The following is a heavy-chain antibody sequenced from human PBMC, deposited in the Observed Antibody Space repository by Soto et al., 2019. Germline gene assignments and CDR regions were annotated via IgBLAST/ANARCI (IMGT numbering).Heavy chain of an antibody. CDR2: ISGRGGST. D-gene: IGHD3-9*01. CDR1: GFTFSSYA. J-gene: IGHJ5*02. V-gene: IGHV3-23*01. Sequence: LRLSCAASGFTFSSYAMSWVRPAPGKGLEWVSAISGRGGSTYYADSVKGRFTISRDNSKNTRYLQMNSLRAEDTAVYYCAKDQHYDILTGYNWFDPWGQGTLVTVSS. CDR3: AKDQHYDILTGYNWFDP.